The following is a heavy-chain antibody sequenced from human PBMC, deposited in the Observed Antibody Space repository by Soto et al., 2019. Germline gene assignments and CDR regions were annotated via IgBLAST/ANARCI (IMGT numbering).Heavy chain of an antibody. J-gene: IGHJ4*02. CDR1: GGSISSYY. D-gene: IGHD3-3*01. Sequence: SETLSLTCTVSGGSISSYYWSWIRQPPGKGLEWIGYIYYSGSTNYNPSLKSRVTISVDTSKNQFSLKLSSVTAADTAVYYCARHRLRYYDFWSGYYLYYFDYWGQGTLVTVSS. CDR2: IYYSGST. V-gene: IGHV4-59*08. CDR3: ARHRLRYYDFWSGYYLYYFDY.